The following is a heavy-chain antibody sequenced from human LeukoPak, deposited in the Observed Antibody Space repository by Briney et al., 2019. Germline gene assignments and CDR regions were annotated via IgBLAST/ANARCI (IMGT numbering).Heavy chain of an antibody. Sequence: PSEPLSLTCTVTGGSTSSCSYYWGWTREPPVKWLQRLGRIYYSGSTYYNPSLKSRFTISVDTTLNSFTRQLSSLTVADTAVCYCASTIPFDYWGQGTLVTVAS. CDR2: IYYSGST. D-gene: IGHD3-3*01. V-gene: IGHV4-39*01. CDR3: ASTIPFDY. J-gene: IGHJ4*02. CDR1: GGSTSSCSYY.